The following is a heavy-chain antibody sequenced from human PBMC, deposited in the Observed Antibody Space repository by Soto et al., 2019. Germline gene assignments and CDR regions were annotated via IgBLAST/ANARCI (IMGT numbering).Heavy chain of an antibody. CDR2: IYHSGST. D-gene: IGHD3-9*01. V-gene: IGHV4-4*02. J-gene: IGHJ4*02. Sequence: SETLSLTCAVSGGSISSSNWWSWVRQPPGKGLEWIGEIYHSGSTNYNPSLKSRVTISVDKSKNQFSLKLSSVTAADTAVYYCARVKVNYDILTGYYTSHSVDYWGQGTLVTVS. CDR3: ARVKVNYDILTGYYTSHSVDY. CDR1: GGSISSSNW.